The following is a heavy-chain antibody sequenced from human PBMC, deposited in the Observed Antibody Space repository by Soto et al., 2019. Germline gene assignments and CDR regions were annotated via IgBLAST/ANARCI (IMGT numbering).Heavy chain of an antibody. CDR3: ARDRPIVPASPTNWFDP. V-gene: IGHV1-69*06. CDR2: IIPISGTA. Sequence: SVKVSPKPSGGTFSSYAIRWVRQAPGQGLEWMGRIIPISGTANHAQKFQGRVTITADNSTSTAYMELSSLRSEDTAVYYCARDRPIVPASPTNWFDPWGQGTLVTVSS. D-gene: IGHD2-2*01. J-gene: IGHJ5*02. CDR1: GGTFSSYA.